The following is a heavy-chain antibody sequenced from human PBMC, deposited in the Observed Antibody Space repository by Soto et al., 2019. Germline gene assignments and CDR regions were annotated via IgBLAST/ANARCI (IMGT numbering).Heavy chain of an antibody. J-gene: IGHJ4*02. CDR3: AREGNLGRWLQPLDY. V-gene: IGHV4-59*01. D-gene: IGHD5-18*01. Sequence: SETLSLTCTVSGDSINSYSWSWTWQPPGKGLEWIGNIHYNGNTKYNPSLKSRVTMSVDTSKNQFSLKLISVTAADTAVYYCAREGNLGRWLQPLDYWGQGTLVTVS. CDR1: GDSINSYS. CDR2: IHYNGNT.